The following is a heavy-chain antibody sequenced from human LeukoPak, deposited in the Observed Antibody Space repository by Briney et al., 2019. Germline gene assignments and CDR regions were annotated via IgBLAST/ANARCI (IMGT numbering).Heavy chain of an antibody. D-gene: IGHD6-6*01. V-gene: IGHV3-30*02. CDR2: IRYDGSNK. CDR1: GFTFSSYG. CDR3: AKDKAIAARPNAFDI. J-gene: IGHJ3*02. Sequence: PGGSLRLSCAASGFTFSSYGMHWVRQAPGKGLEWVAFIRYDGSNKYYADSVKGRFTISRDNSKNTLYLQMNSLRAEDTAVYYRAKDKAIAARPNAFDIWGQGTMVTVSS.